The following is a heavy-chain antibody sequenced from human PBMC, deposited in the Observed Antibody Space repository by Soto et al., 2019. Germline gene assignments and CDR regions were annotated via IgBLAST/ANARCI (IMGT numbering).Heavy chain of an antibody. D-gene: IGHD3-22*01. Sequence: QVQLQESGPGLVKPSGTRSLTCAVSGGSISSRNWWSWVRQPPGKGLEWIGEIYHSGSTNYNPSRSSRXXTXVXMSKHQFSLELSSVTAADTAVYSCARASESSGYAPDWGQGTLGTVSS. CDR3: ARASESSGYAPD. CDR2: IYHSGST. V-gene: IGHV4-4*02. J-gene: IGHJ4*02. CDR1: GGSISSRNW.